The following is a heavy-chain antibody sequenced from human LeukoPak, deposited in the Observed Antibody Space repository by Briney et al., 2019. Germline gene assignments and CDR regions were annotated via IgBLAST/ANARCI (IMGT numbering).Heavy chain of an antibody. CDR1: GGTFSSYA. Sequence: SVKVSCKASGGTFSSYAISWVRQAPGQGLEWMGRIIPILGIANYAQKFQGRVTITADKSTSTAYMELSSLTSDDTAVYYCVREGEGPLSKDFDYWGQGTLVTVSS. V-gene: IGHV1-69*04. D-gene: IGHD2/OR15-2a*01. CDR2: IIPILGIA. CDR3: VREGEGPLSKDFDY. J-gene: IGHJ4*02.